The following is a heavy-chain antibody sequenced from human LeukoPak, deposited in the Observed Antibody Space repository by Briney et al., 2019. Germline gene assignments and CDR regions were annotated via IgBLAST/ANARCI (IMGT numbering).Heavy chain of an antibody. Sequence: ASETLSLTCTVYGGSFSGYYWSWIRQPPGKGLEWIGEINHSGSTNYNPSLKSRVTISVDTSKNQFSLKLSSVTAADTAVYYCARGLPTTVTTLDYWGQGTLVTVSS. CDR1: GGSFSGYY. V-gene: IGHV4-34*01. J-gene: IGHJ4*02. D-gene: IGHD4-17*01. CDR2: INHSGST. CDR3: ARGLPTTVTTLDY.